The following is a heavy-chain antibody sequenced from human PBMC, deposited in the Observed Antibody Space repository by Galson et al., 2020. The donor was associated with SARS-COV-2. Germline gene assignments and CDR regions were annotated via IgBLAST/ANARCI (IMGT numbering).Heavy chain of an antibody. V-gene: IGHV4-59*01. J-gene: IGHJ4*02. Sequence: SQTLSLTCPVSGGSISSYYWSWIRQPPGKGLEWIGYIYYSGVTNYNPSLKSRLTMSVDTSRNQISLKLSSVTDADTAVYYCARYSSGGYFFDYWGQGALVTVSS. D-gene: IGHD5-18*01. CDR3: ARYSSGGYFFDY. CDR2: IYYSGVT. CDR1: GGSISSYY.